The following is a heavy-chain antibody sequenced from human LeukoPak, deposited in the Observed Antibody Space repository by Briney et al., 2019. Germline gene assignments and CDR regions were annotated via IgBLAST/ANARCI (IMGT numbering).Heavy chain of an antibody. D-gene: IGHD6-13*01. V-gene: IGHV5-51*01. CDR1: GYNFPIYW. CDR3: ARQGAAGKYYYYYMDV. Sequence: GASLKISCQGSGYNFPIYWIGWVRQMPGQGLEWMGIIYPDDSNTIYGPSFQGQVTISADKSINTVYLEWSSLKASDTAIYYCARQGAAGKYYYYYMDVWGKGTTVTVSS. J-gene: IGHJ6*03. CDR2: IYPDDSNT.